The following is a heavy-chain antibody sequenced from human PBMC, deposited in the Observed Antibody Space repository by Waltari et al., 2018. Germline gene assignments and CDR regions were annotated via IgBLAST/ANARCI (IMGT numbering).Heavy chain of an antibody. Sequence: EVELVESGGGLVQPGGSLRLSCVVSGLSFRNFEFNWVRQAPGKGLEWISYIDYGGTNTHYADSVSGRFTISRDNARNSLYLQMNSLRAEDTAVYYCARDPTRKFDYWGQGTLVTASS. CDR2: IDYGGTNT. CDR3: ARDPTRKFDY. J-gene: IGHJ4*02. V-gene: IGHV3-48*03. CDR1: GLSFRNFE.